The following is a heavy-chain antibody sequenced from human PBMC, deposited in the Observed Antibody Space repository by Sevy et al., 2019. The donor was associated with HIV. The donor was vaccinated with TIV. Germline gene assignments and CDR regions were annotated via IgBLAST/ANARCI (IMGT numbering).Heavy chain of an antibody. J-gene: IGHJ4*02. CDR1: GGSITSFY. D-gene: IGHD1-26*01. Sequence: SETLSLTCTVSGGSITSFYWNWIRQPPGKGLEWIANIYYNGHINYNPSPKSRVTLSLDTSKNQFSLRRSAVTAADTAMDDCAGENAWGRFYSWGQGTLVTVSS. V-gene: IGHV4-59*08. CDR3: AGENAWGRFYS. CDR2: IYYNGHI.